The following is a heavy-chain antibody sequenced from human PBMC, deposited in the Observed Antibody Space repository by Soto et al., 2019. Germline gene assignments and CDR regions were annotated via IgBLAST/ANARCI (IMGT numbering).Heavy chain of an antibody. CDR3: AGGSSLCWECFHH. V-gene: IGHV4-59*01. CDR2: VYNSGST. D-gene: IGHD2-2*01. CDR1: GGSISSYY. J-gene: IGHJ1*01. Sequence: QVQLQESGPGLVKPSETLSLTCNVSGGSISSYYWSWIRQPPGKGLAYIGHVYNSGSTIHSPSLTSRATISVDTSKNQFSLQLTSVTAADTAVYYCAGGSSLCWECFHHWGQGILITVSS.